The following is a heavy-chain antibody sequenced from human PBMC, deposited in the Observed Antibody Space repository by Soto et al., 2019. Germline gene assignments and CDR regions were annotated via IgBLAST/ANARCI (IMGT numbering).Heavy chain of an antibody. J-gene: IGHJ1*01. V-gene: IGHV3-9*01. CDR1: GFMFEDFA. CDR3: AKDVDRLGELWGYFQS. D-gene: IGHD3-16*01. Sequence: EVQLVESGGGLEQPGRSLRLSCTVSGFMFEDFAMHWVWQAPGQGLEWVSGINWNGVNKGYAESVLGRFTISRDNAKKSLYLDMNYLRPEDTALYFCAKDVDRLGELWGYFQSWGQGTMVTVSS. CDR2: INWNGVNK.